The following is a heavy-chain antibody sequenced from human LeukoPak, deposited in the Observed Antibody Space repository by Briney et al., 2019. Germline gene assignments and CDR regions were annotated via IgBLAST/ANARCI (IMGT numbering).Heavy chain of an antibody. CDR2: IYYSGST. J-gene: IGHJ4*02. D-gene: IGHD6-19*01. Sequence: SETLSLTCTASGGSISSYYWSWIRQPPGKGLEWIGYIYYSGSTNYNPSLKSRVTISVDTSKNQFSLKLSSVTAADTAVYYCARHEGSGWYYFDYWGQGTLVTVSS. CDR3: ARHEGSGWYYFDY. CDR1: GGSISSYY. V-gene: IGHV4-59*08.